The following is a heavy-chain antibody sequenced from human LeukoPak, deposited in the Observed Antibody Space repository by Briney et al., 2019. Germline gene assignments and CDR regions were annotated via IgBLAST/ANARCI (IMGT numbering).Heavy chain of an antibody. CDR2: TYYKSKWYN. V-gene: IGHV6-1*01. D-gene: IGHD2-15*01. Sequence: SQTLSLTCAISGDSVSSNSAVWNWIRQSPLRGLEWLGRTYYKSKWYNNYAVSVKSRITINPDTSKNQFSLQLNSVTPEDTAVYYCARDKDWFDYWGQGTLVTVSS. CDR1: GDSVSSNSAV. CDR3: ARDKDWFDY. J-gene: IGHJ5*01.